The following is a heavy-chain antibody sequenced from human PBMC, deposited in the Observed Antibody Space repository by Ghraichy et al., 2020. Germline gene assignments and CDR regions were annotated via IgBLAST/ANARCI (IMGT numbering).Heavy chain of an antibody. CDR1: GGSFSGYY. D-gene: IGHD3-22*01. V-gene: IGHV4-34*01. J-gene: IGHJ4*02. Sequence: SETLSLTCAVYGGSFSGYYWSWIRQPPGKGLEWIGEINHSGSTNYNPSLKSRVTISVDTSKNQFSLKLSSVTAADTAVYYCARGPGDSSGYFYFDYWGQGTLVTVSS. CDR2: INHSGST. CDR3: ARGPGDSSGYFYFDY.